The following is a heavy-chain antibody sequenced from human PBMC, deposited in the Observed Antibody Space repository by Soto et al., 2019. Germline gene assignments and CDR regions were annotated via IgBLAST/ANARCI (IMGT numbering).Heavy chain of an antibody. J-gene: IGHJ6*04. CDR1: GFAFSGHT. Sequence: EVQLVVSGGVLVQPGGSLRLSCAASGFAFSGHTRNWVRQAPGKGLEWVAYIGNTLDTIYYADSVKGRFIISRDDAMKSVFLHMRSLRDDDTAVYYCARGDCSGASCYGIDVWGGGTTVTVSS. CDR2: IGNTLDTI. V-gene: IGHV3-48*02. D-gene: IGHD2-15*01. CDR3: ARGDCSGASCYGIDV.